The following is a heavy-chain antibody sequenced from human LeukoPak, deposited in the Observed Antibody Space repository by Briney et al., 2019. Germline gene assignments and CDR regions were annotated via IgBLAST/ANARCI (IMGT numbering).Heavy chain of an antibody. Sequence: SETLSLTCTVSGGSISSSSYYWGWIRQPPGKGLEWIGTIYYSGSTYYNPSLKSRVTISVDTSKNQFSLKLSSVTAADTAVYYCARLTGPTAYSSSWYYFDYWGQGTLVTVSS. V-gene: IGHV4-39*07. J-gene: IGHJ4*02. CDR1: GGSISSSSYY. CDR3: ARLTGPTAYSSSWYYFDY. D-gene: IGHD6-13*01. CDR2: IYYSGST.